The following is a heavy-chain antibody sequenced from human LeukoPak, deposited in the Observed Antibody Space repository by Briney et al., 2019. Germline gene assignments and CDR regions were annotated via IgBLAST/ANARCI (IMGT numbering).Heavy chain of an antibody. D-gene: IGHD6-13*01. CDR2: ISYDGSNK. CDR1: GFTFSSYA. CDR3: AGPRPRASITSAGTGTFNY. Sequence: PGGSLILSCAASGFTFSSYAMHWVRQAPGKGLEWVAVISYDGSNKFYADSVKGRFTISRDNSKNTLYLHMNSLRAEDTALYYCAGPRPRASITSAGTGTFNYWGQGTLVTVSS. J-gene: IGHJ4*02. V-gene: IGHV3-30-3*01.